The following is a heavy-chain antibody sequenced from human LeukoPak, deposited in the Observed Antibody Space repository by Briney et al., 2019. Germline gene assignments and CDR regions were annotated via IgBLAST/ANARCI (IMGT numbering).Heavy chain of an antibody. CDR1: GFTFSRYA. CDR2: ISSNGGST. J-gene: IGHJ4*02. CDR3: VKDFYQAGSSLEGAFDY. Sequence: PGGSLRLSCSASGFTFSRYAIHWVRQAPGKGLEYVSAISSNGGSTYYADSVKGRFTISRDNSKNTLYLQMSSLRAEDTAVYYCVKDFYQAGSSLEGAFDYWGQGTLVTVSS. D-gene: IGHD6-13*01. V-gene: IGHV3-64D*06.